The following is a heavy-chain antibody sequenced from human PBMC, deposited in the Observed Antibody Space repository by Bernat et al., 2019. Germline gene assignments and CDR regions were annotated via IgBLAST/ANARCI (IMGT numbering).Heavy chain of an antibody. Sequence: QVQLQQWGAGLLKPSETLSLTCAVYGGSFSGYYWSWIRQPPGKGLEWIGEINHSGSTNYNPSLKSRVTISVDTSKNQFSLKLSSVTAADTAVYYCARMPSVVVVAANYWYFDLWGRGTLVTVSS. V-gene: IGHV4-34*01. J-gene: IGHJ2*01. CDR2: INHSGST. CDR1: GGSFSGYY. CDR3: ARMPSVVVVAANYWYFDL. D-gene: IGHD2-15*01.